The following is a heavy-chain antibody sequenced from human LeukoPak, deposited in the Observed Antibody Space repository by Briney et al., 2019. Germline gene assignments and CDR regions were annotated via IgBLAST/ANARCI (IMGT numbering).Heavy chain of an antibody. CDR1: GFTFSSYG. J-gene: IGHJ4*02. CDR2: IRYDGSNK. Sequence: GGSLRLSCAASGFTFSSYGMHWVRQAPGKGLEWVAFIRYDGSNKYYADSVKGRFTISRDNSKNTLYLQMNSLRAEDTAVYYCAKVLDYYDSSGYYLDYWGQGTLVTVSS. CDR3: AKVLDYYDSSGYYLDY. V-gene: IGHV3-30*02. D-gene: IGHD3-22*01.